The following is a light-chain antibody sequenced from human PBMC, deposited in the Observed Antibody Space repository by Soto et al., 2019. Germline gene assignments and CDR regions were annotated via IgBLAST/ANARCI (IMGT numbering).Light chain of an antibody. J-gene: IGLJ2*01. CDR3: QSYDSSLDVV. CDR1: SSNIGAGYD. Sequence: QSVLTQPPSVSGAPGQRVTISCTGSSSNIGAGYDVHWYQQLPGTAPKLLIYGNSNRPSGVPDRFSGSKSGTSASLAITGLQAEDEPDYYFQSYDSSLDVVFGGGTKVTVL. CDR2: GNS. V-gene: IGLV1-40*01.